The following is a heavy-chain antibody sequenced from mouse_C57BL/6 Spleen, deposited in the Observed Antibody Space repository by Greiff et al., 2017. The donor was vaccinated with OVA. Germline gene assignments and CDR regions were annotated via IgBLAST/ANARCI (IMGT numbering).Heavy chain of an antibody. CDR2: INPSTGGT. J-gene: IGHJ4*01. D-gene: IGHD1-1*01. V-gene: IGHV1-42*01. CDR3: ARWGYYEDYAMDY. Sequence: VQLQQSGPELVKPGASVKISCKASGYSFTGYYMNWVKQSPEKSLEWIGEINPSTGGTTYNQKFKAKATLTVDKSSSTAYMQLKSLTSEDSAVYYGARWGYYEDYAMDYWGQGTSVTVSA. CDR1: GYSFTGYY.